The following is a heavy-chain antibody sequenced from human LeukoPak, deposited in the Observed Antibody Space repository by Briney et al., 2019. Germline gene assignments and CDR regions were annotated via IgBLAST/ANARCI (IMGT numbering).Heavy chain of an antibody. CDR3: TSNLYCSTSSCYTLDN. CDR2: IKSKMERGTT. V-gene: IGHV3-15*01. CDR1: GFTFSNGW. D-gene: IGHD2-2*02. Sequence: GGSLRLSCAASGFTFSNGWMSWVRQAPGKGLEWVGRIKSKMERGTTDYAAPVKGRFTISRDGSTNTVYLHMNSLKTEDTAVYFCTSNLYCSTSSCYTLDNWGQGTLVAVSP. J-gene: IGHJ4*02.